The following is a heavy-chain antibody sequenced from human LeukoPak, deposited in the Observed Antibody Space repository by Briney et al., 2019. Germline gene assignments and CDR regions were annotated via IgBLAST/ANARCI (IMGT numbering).Heavy chain of an antibody. D-gene: IGHD3-9*01. V-gene: IGHV1-18*04. CDR1: GYSFINYG. J-gene: IGHJ6*04. Sequence: ASVKVSCKASGYSFINYGLSWVRQAPGQGLEWMGWTSAYNGNTNYAQKFQGRVIMTTDTSTSTAYMELRSLRSGDTAVYYCARGFPIMTGYYNPSARYALDVWGKGTTVTVSS. CDR2: TSAYNGNT. CDR3: ARGFPIMTGYYNPSARYALDV.